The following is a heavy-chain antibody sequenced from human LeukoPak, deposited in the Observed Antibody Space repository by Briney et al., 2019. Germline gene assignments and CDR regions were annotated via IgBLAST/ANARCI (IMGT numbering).Heavy chain of an antibody. V-gene: IGHV1-18*04. Sequence: ASVKVSCKASSYTFTSYGISWVRQAPGQGLEWMGWISAYNGNTNYAQKLQGRVTTTTDTSTSTAYMELRSLRSDDTAVYYCARDLNWGAAASWFDYWGQGTLVTVSS. CDR2: ISAYNGNT. CDR3: ARDLNWGAAASWFDY. J-gene: IGHJ4*02. CDR1: SYTFTSYG. D-gene: IGHD6-13*01.